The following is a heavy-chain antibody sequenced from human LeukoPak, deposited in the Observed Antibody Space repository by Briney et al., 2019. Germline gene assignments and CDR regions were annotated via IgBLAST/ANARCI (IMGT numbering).Heavy chain of an antibody. V-gene: IGHV3-64*02. J-gene: IGHJ4*02. D-gene: IGHD2-15*01. CDR1: GFTSSMYS. CDR3: ARVLAGYDY. Sequence: GGSLRLSCAASGFTSSMYSMHWVRQAPGKGLECVSAINSDGSSTYYADSVRGRFTISRDNSKNTLYLQMGSLITEDMAVYYCARVLAGYDYWGQGTLVTVSS. CDR2: INSDGSST.